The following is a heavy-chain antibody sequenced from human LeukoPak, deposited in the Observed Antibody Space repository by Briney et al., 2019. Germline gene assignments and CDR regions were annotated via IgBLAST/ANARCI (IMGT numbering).Heavy chain of an antibody. CDR2: VYHSGST. CDR3: AREDSGTSGYVFDP. CDR1: GGSVNNYY. V-gene: IGHV4-59*02. Sequence: KASETLSLTCIVSGGSVNNYYWSWIRKPPGKGLEWIGNVYHSGSTSYNPSLKSRVAISRDTSKNQFSLRLTSVTAADTAVYYCAREDSGTSGYVFDPWGQGTLVTVSS. D-gene: IGHD3-22*01. J-gene: IGHJ5*02.